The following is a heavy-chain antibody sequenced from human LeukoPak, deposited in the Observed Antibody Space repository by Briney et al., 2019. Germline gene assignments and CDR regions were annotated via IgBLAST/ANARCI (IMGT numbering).Heavy chain of an antibody. D-gene: IGHD3-3*01. V-gene: IGHV3-43*02. CDR3: AKGHFGAGHY. CDR1: GFTFGDYT. CDR2: ITGDGGTT. Sequence: PGGSLRLSCAASGFTFGDYTMHWFRQPPGRGLQWVSLITGDGGTTSYAGSVKGRFTISRDSSKNSLYLHMNSLRNEDTALYYCAKGHFGAGHYWGQGTLVTVSS. J-gene: IGHJ4*02.